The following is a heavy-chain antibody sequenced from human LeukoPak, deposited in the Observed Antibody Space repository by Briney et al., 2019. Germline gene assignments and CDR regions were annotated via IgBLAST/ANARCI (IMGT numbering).Heavy chain of an antibody. CDR3: ARPVPGLRSGYYAFDI. CDR1: GYTFTDYY. Sequence: ASVKVSCKASGYTFTDYYMYWVRQAPGQGLEWMGWINTDTRNPTYAQGFTGRFVFSLDTSVSTAYLQISSLKAEDTAVYYCARPVPGLRSGYYAFDIWGQGTMVTVSS. J-gene: IGHJ3*02. V-gene: IGHV7-4-1*02. CDR2: INTDTRNP. D-gene: IGHD3-3*01.